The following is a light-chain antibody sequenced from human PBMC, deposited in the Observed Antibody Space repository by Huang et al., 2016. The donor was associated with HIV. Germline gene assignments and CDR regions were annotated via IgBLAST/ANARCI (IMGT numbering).Light chain of an antibody. J-gene: IGKJ5*01. CDR3: QQYNNWPPKIT. CDR2: GAS. Sequence: EIVMTQSPATLSVSPGERATLSCRASQSVSSNLAWYQQKPGQAPRILIYGASTRATCIPARFSGSGSGTEFTLTISSLHSEDFAVYFCQQYNNWPPKITFGQGTRLEIK. CDR1: QSVSSN. V-gene: IGKV3-15*01.